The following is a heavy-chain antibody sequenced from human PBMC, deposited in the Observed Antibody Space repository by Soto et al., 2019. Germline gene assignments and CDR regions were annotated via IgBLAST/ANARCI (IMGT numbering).Heavy chain of an antibody. CDR2: IYYSGST. D-gene: IGHD2-8*01. J-gene: IGHJ4*02. Sequence: QLQLQESGPGLVKPSETLSLTCTVSGGSISSSSYYWGWIRQPPGKGLEWIGSIYYSGSTYYNPSLKSRVTISVDTSKXXFSXXXXXXXXXXXXXXXXXXXXXXXXXGPTYPDYWGQGTLVTVSS. V-gene: IGHV4-39*01. CDR3: XXXXXXXXXGPTYPDY. CDR1: GGSISSSSYY.